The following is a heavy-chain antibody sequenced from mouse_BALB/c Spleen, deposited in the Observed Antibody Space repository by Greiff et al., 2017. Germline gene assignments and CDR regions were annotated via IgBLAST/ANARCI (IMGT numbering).Heavy chain of an antibody. Sequence: QVHVKQSGAELVRPGTSVKISCKASGYAFTNYWLGWVKRRPGHGLEWIGDIYPGSGNTYYNEKFKGKATLTADKSSSTAYMQLSSLTSEDSAVYFCARSYYRYDDYYAMDYWGQGTSVTVSS. CDR1: GYAFTNYW. D-gene: IGHD2-14*01. CDR2: IYPGSGNT. CDR3: ARSYYRYDDYYAMDY. J-gene: IGHJ4*01. V-gene: IGHV1-63*01.